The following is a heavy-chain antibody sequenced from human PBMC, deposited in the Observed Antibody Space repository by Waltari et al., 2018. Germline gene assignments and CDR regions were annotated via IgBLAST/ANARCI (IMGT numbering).Heavy chain of an antibody. CDR2: IHPSGST. CDR3: ARIITKPYWEFDP. J-gene: IGHJ5*02. CDR1: GGSISSGSYY. V-gene: IGHV4-61*02. Sequence: QVQLQESGPGLVKPSQTLSLTCTVSGGSISSGSYYWSWIRQPAGTGLEWIRGIHPSGSTNSNPSLKSRVTISLDTSKNQLSLKLSSVTAADTAVYHGARIITKPYWEFDPWGQETLVTVSS. D-gene: IGHD2-8*02.